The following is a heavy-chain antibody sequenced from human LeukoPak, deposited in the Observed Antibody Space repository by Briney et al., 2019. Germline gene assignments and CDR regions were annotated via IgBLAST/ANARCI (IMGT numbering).Heavy chain of an antibody. CDR1: GGTFSSYA. D-gene: IGHD3-22*01. J-gene: IGHJ4*02. CDR2: IIPIFGTA. CDR3: ATDGEDSSGYFGY. Sequence: SVKVSCKASGGTFSSYAISWVRQAPGQGLEWMGGIIPIFGTANYAQKFQGRVTITADTSTDTAYMELSSLRSEDTAVYYCATDGEDSSGYFGYWGQGTLVTVSS. V-gene: IGHV1-69*06.